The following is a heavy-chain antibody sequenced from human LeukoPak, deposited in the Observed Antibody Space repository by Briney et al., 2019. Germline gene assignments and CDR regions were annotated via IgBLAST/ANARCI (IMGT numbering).Heavy chain of an antibody. D-gene: IGHD3-16*01. CDR2: ISGSGSYT. CDR1: GFTVSDYS. V-gene: IGHV3-23*01. CDR3: ARDQGGVGY. J-gene: IGHJ4*02. Sequence: GGSLRLSCAASGFTVSDYSMSWVRQAPGKGLEWVSAISGSGSYTDYADSVKGRFTISKDNSKNTLYMRMSSLRAEDTAVYYCARDQGGVGYWGQGTLVTVSS.